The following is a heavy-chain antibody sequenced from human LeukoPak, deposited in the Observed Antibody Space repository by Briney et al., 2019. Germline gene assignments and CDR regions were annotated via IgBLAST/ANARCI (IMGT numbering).Heavy chain of an antibody. CDR2: ISSSGSTI. D-gene: IGHD3-22*01. CDR3: ARDYYDSSGYPVGVFDI. J-gene: IGHJ3*02. Sequence: GGSLRLSCAASGFTFSDYYMSWIRQAPGKGLEWASYISSSGSTIYYADSVKGRFTISRDNAKNSLYLQMNSLRAEDTAVYYCARDYYDSSGYPVGVFDIWGQGTMVTVSS. CDR1: GFTFSDYY. V-gene: IGHV3-11*04.